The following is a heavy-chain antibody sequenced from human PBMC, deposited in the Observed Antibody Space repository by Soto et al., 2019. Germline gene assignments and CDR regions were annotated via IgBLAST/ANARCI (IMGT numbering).Heavy chain of an antibody. CDR1: GGSFSGYY. D-gene: IGHD6-13*01. Sequence: RSLTCAVYGGSFSGYYWSWIRQPPGKGLEWIGEINHSGNTNYNPSLKSRVTISVDTSKNQLFLSLSSVTAADTAMYYCARHHVRGRTIAGAAEFWGQGTLVTVSS. V-gene: IGHV4-34*01. J-gene: IGHJ4*02. CDR2: INHSGNT. CDR3: ARHHVRGRTIAGAAEF.